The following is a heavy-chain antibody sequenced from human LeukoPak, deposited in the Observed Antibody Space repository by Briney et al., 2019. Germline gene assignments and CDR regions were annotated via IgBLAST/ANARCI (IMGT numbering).Heavy chain of an antibody. CDR3: ARDLYYYYDSSGYLIFDY. J-gene: IGHJ4*02. Sequence: GASVKVSCKASGYTFTNYGISWVRQAPGQGLEWMGWISANNGNRNYALKLQDRVSMTTDTSTSTAYMELRSLRSDDTAVYYCARDLYYYYDSSGYLIFDYWGQGTLVTVSS. D-gene: IGHD3-22*01. CDR1: GYTFTNYG. V-gene: IGHV1-18*01. CDR2: ISANNGNR.